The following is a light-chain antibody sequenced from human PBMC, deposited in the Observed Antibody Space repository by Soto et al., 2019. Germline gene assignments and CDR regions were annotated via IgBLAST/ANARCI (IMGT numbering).Light chain of an antibody. CDR3: AAWDDTLSVFYV. J-gene: IGLJ1*01. CDR1: SSNIGSNY. Sequence: QSVLTQPPSASGTPGQRVTISCSGSSSNIGSNYVYWYQQLPGTAPKLLIYRNNQRPSGVPDRFSGSKSGTSASLAISGLRPEDEADYYCAAWDDTLSVFYVSGPGTKATAL. V-gene: IGLV1-47*01. CDR2: RNN.